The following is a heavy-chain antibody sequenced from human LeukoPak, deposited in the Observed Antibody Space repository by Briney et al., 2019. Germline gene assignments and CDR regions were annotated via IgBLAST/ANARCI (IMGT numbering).Heavy chain of an antibody. J-gene: IGHJ6*03. Sequence: SETLSLTCTVSGGSISSYYWSWIRQPAGKGLEWIGRIYTSGSTNYNPSLKSRVTISVDTSKNQFSLKLSSVTAADTAVYYCARDFRSPNYYYYMDVWGKGTTVTVSS. CDR1: GGSISSYY. CDR3: ARDFRSPNYYYYMDV. V-gene: IGHV4-4*07. CDR2: IYTSGST.